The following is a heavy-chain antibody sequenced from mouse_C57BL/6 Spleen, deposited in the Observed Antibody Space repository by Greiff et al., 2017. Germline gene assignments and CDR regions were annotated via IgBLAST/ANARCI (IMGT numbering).Heavy chain of an antibody. J-gene: IGHJ4*01. CDR2: IYPGDGDT. CDR3: ARSRGTQYYYAMDD. Sequence: VQLQESGPELVKPGASVKISCKASGYAFSSSWMNWVKQRPGKGLEWIGRIYPGDGDTNYNGKFKGKATLTADKSSSTAYMQLSSLTYEDSAVYFCARSRGTQYYYAMDDWGQGTSVTVSS. CDR1: GYAFSSSW. D-gene: IGHD2-14*01. V-gene: IGHV1-82*01.